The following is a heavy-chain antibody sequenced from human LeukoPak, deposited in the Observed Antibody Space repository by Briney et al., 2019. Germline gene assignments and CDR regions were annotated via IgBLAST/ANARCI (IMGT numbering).Heavy chain of an antibody. CDR2: IYDSGST. J-gene: IGHJ6*03. D-gene: IGHD5-12*01. Sequence: SETLSLTCTVSGGSISSYYWSWIRQPPGKGLEWIGYIYDSGSTNYNPSLKSRVTISVDTSKNQFSLKLSSVTAADTAVYYCARADRYSGYDTYYYYYYMDVWGKGTTVTVSS. CDR3: ARADRYSGYDTYYYYYYMDV. V-gene: IGHV4-59*08. CDR1: GGSISSYY.